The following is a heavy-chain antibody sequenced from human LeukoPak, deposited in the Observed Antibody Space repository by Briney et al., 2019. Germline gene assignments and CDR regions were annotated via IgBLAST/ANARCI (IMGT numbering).Heavy chain of an antibody. V-gene: IGHV3-48*01. CDR3: ARDAVTYYCSGGSCYPDAFDT. CDR2: ISSSSSTI. D-gene: IGHD2-15*01. CDR1: GFTFSSYS. J-gene: IGHJ3*02. Sequence: PGGSLRLSCAASGFTFSSYSMNWVRQAPGKGLEWVSYISSSSSTIYYADSVKGRFTISRDNAKNSLYLQMNSLRAEDTAVYYCARDAVTYYCSGGSCYPDAFDTWGQGTMVTVSS.